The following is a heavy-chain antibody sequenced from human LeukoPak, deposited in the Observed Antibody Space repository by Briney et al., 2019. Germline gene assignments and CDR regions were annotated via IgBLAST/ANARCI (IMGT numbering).Heavy chain of an antibody. Sequence: PGGSLRLSCAAAGLTFRNFAMSWVRQAPGKGLEWVSGISGSGSSTYYADSVKGRFTISRDNSKNTLYLQMNSLRAEDTAVYYCAKSGFGPMEYWGQGNLVTVSS. J-gene: IGHJ4*03. CDR3: AKSGFGPMEY. CDR2: ISGSGSST. CDR1: GLTFRNFA. D-gene: IGHD3-22*01. V-gene: IGHV3-23*01.